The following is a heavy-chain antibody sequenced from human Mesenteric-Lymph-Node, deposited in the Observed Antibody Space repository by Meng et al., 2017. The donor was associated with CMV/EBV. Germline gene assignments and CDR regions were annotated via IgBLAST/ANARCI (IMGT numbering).Heavy chain of an antibody. D-gene: IGHD6-6*01. Sequence: GGSLRLSCAASGFTFSDYYMTWIRQAPGKGLEWVSYIDTTGSIIAYADSVKGRFTISRDNARNSLYLQMNSLRAEDTAVYYCAKLLGAARRFDFWGQGTLVTVSS. J-gene: IGHJ4*02. CDR3: AKLLGAARRFDF. V-gene: IGHV3-11*01. CDR1: GFTFSDYY. CDR2: IDTTGSII.